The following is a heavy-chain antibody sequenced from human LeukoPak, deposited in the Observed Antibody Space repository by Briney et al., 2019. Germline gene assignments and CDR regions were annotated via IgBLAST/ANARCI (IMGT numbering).Heavy chain of an antibody. CDR2: IKTDGSST. CDR1: GDSW. J-gene: IGHJ4*02. CDR3: ARGDGVIMKY. D-gene: IGHD3-10*01. Sequence: GGSLRLSCAGSGDSWMHWVRQVPGKGLVWVSRIKTDGSSTGYADSVEGRFTISNDNAENTLYLQMNSLRAEDTAVYYCARGDGVIMKYWGQGTLVTVSS. V-gene: IGHV3-74*01.